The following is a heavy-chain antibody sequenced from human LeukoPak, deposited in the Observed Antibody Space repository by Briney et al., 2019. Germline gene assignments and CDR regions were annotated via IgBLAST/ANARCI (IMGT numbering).Heavy chain of an antibody. V-gene: IGHV4-39*01. CDR1: GGSISSSGYY. D-gene: IGHD6-25*01. Sequence: SETLSRTCTVSGGSISSSGYYWGWIRQPPGKGLEWIASTHYSGRTYYNPSLKSRVTISVDTSKNQLSLKPSSVSAADTAVYYCARQSAAAGEWAFDSWGQGTLVTVSS. CDR3: ARQSAAAGEWAFDS. J-gene: IGHJ4*02. CDR2: THYSGRT.